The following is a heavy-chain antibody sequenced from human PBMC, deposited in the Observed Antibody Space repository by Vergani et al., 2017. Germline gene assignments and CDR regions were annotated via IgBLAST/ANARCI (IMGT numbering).Heavy chain of an antibody. D-gene: IGHD3-10*01. V-gene: IGHV1-69-2*01. Sequence: EVQLVQSGAEVMKPGATVKISCKVSGYTFTDYYMHWVQQAPGKGLEWMGLVDPEDGETIYAEKFQGRVTITADTSTDTAYMELSSLRSEDTAVYYCATPLWFGELSHLTPGFLDLQNWGQGTLVTVSS. CDR2: VDPEDGET. CDR3: ATPLWFGELSHLTPGFLDLQN. J-gene: IGHJ1*01. CDR1: GYTFTDYY.